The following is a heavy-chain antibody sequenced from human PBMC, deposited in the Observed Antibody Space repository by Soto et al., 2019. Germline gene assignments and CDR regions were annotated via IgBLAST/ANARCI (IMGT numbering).Heavy chain of an antibody. CDR3: ASSSYYDSSGYTFDY. J-gene: IGHJ4*02. Sequence: GGSLRLSCAASGFTFSDYYMSWIRQAPGKGLEWVSYISSSSSYTNYADSVKGRFTISRDNAKNSLYLQMNSLRAEDTAVYYCASSSYYDSSGYTFDYRGKGTLVTVPQ. V-gene: IGHV3-11*06. CDR2: ISSSSSYT. D-gene: IGHD3-22*01. CDR1: GFTFSDYY.